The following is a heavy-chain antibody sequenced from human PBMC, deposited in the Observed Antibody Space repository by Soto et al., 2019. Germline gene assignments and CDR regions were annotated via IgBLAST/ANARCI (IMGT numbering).Heavy chain of an antibody. CDR2: IIPIFGTA. CDR3: ARGITGTVTYYYGLDV. J-gene: IGHJ6*02. D-gene: IGHD1-20*01. V-gene: IGHV1-69*12. Sequence: QVQLVQSGAEVKKPGSSMKVSCKASGGTFSSYAISWVRQAPGQGLEWMGGIIPIFGTADYAQKFHGRVTITADEYTSTAYMELSSLRSEDTAVYYCARGITGTVTYYYGLDVWGQGTTVTVSS. CDR1: GGTFSSYA.